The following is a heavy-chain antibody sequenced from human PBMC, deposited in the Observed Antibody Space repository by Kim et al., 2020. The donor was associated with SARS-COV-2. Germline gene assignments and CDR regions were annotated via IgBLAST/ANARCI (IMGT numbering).Heavy chain of an antibody. Sequence: DKTCYVESVKGRLTIASDNAKNTLYLQMSSLRVEDTAVYYCATNLAAAGVVWGQGTLVTVSS. D-gene: IGHD6-13*01. CDR3: ATNLAAAGVV. V-gene: IGHV3-66*01. J-gene: IGHJ4*02. CDR2: DKT.